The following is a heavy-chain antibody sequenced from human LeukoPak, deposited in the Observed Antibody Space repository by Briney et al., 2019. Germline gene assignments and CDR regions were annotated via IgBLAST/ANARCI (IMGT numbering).Heavy chain of an antibody. D-gene: IGHD2-15*01. CDR1: GGSISNYY. V-gene: IGHV4-59*01. J-gene: IGHJ6*03. CDR2: IYYSGST. CDR3: ARTYCSGGSCYSRASMYYYYYMDV. Sequence: SETLSLTCTVSGGSISNYYWNWIRQPPGKGLEWIGYIYYSGSTNYNPSLKSRVTISVDTSKNQFSLKLSSVTAADTAVYYCARTYCSGGSCYSRASMYYYYYMDVWGKGTTVTVSS.